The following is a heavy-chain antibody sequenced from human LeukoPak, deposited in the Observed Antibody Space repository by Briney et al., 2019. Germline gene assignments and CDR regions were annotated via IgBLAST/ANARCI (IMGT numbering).Heavy chain of an antibody. Sequence: GGSLRLSCAASGFTFTTSGMNWVRQAPGKGLEWVSSISGSDSGGKTFYADSVKGRFTISRDNLKNTVYMQMNSLRAEDTALYFCSKTSAFDIWGQGTMVTVSS. CDR1: GFTFTTSG. CDR2: ISGSDSGGKT. V-gene: IGHV3-23*01. J-gene: IGHJ3*02. CDR3: SKTSAFDI.